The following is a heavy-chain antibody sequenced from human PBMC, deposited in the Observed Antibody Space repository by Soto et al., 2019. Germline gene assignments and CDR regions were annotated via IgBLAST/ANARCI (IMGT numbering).Heavy chain of an antibody. D-gene: IGHD3-10*01. V-gene: IGHV3-23*01. CDR3: AKPPSSSVWFGDLGSFVY. Sequence: GYGSLSCAAYGCTFISYGRSWVRQPPGKGLEWVSAISCSGGSTYYAYSVKGRFTISREKSTHTLYLQMNSLIGADKAVYYCAKPPSSSVWFGDLGSFVYWGQGTLVTVSS. J-gene: IGHJ4*02. CDR1: GCTFISYG. CDR2: ISCSGGST.